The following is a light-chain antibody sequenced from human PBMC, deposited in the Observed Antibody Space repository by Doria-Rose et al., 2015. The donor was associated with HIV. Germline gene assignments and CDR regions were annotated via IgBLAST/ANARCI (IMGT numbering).Light chain of an antibody. Sequence: QPVLTQPASVSGSPGQSITISCTGTSSDVGGFGYVSWYQQHPGKAPKLMIYDVSNRPSGVSNRFSGSKSGDTASLIISGPQAEDEADYYCNSYTTSSTHNYVFGTGTKVTVL. CDR3: NSYTTSSTHNYV. CDR1: SSDVGGFGY. J-gene: IGLJ1*01. V-gene: IGLV2-14*03. CDR2: DVS.